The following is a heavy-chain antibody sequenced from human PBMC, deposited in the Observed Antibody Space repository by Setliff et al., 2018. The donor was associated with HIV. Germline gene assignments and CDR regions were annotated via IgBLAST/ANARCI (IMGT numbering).Heavy chain of an antibody. V-gene: IGHV4-59*01. CDR1: AFTMSSYY. J-gene: IGHJ6*03. CDR3: ARGAFDTSDYYSNSYYFYIDV. Sequence: KPSETLSLTCSVSAFTMSSYYWSFFRQPPGGGVEWIGCVYYSGTTNYSPSLKSRVTISIDTSKNQFSLRLSAVTAADTAVYYCARGAFDTSDYYSNSYYFYIDVWGKGTTVTVSS. D-gene: IGHD3-22*01. CDR2: VYYSGTT.